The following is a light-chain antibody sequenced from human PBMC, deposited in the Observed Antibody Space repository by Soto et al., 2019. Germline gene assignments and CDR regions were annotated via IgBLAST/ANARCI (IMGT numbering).Light chain of an antibody. CDR3: QQSYSSPPT. J-gene: IGKJ1*01. Sequence: DIQITQSPPTLPASVGDRVTITCRASQSISSYLNWYQQKPGKAPKLLIFAASSLQSGVPSRFSGSRSEPDFTLTISSLQPEDFATYYCQQSYSSPPTFGQGTKVDIK. CDR2: AAS. CDR1: QSISSY. V-gene: IGKV1-39*01.